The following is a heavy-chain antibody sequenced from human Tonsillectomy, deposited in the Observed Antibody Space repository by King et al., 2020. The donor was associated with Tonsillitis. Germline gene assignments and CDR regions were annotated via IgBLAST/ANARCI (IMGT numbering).Heavy chain of an antibody. J-gene: IGHJ3*02. CDR1: VGTFSSFA. CDR3: ARGGFGVAGSAAFDI. D-gene: IGHD6-19*01. Sequence: VQLVESGADLKKPGSSVNVSCKASVGTFSSFAISWVRQAPGHGLEWMVRIIPILGIANYAPKFQGRVTITADKSTSTAYMELCSLRSDDTAVYYCARGGFGVAGSAAFDIWGQGTMVTVSS. V-gene: IGHV1-69*09. CDR2: IIPILGIA.